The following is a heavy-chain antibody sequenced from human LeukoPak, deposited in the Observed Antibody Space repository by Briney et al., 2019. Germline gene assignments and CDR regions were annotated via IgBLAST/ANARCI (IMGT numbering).Heavy chain of an antibody. V-gene: IGHV3-30*18. J-gene: IGHJ4*02. CDR1: RFTFSSYG. CDR2: ISYDGSNK. D-gene: IGHD5-18*01. CDR3: AKDFGSYGPTLDY. Sequence: GGSLRLSCAASRFTFSSYGMHWVRQAPGKGLEWVAVISYDGSNKYYADSVKGRFTISRDNSKNTLYLQMNSLRAEDTAVYYCAKDFGSYGPTLDYWGQGTLVTVSS.